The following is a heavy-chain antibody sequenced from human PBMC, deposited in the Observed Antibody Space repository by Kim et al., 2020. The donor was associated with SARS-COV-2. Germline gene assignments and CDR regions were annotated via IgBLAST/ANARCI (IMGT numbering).Heavy chain of an antibody. V-gene: IGHV3-33*01. Sequence: ADSVKRRFTISRDNSKNTLYLQMNSLRAEDTAVYYFARDLQYYGGNSMDYWGQGTLVTVSS. J-gene: IGHJ4*02. D-gene: IGHD4-17*01. CDR3: ARDLQYYGGNSMDY.